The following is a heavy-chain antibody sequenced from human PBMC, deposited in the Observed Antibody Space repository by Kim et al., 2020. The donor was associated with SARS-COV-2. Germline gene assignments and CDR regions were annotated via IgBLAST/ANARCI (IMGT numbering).Heavy chain of an antibody. V-gene: IGHV3-30*02. D-gene: IGHD3-22*01. CDR3: AEVHYYDSSGYLDY. Sequence: AVSEKGRFIISRDNSKNTLYLQMNSLRDEDTAVYYCAEVHYYDSSGYLDYWGQGTLVTVSS. J-gene: IGHJ4*02.